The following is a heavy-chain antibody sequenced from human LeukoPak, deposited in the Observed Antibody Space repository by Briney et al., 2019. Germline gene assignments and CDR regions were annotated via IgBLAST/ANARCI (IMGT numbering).Heavy chain of an antibody. V-gene: IGHV4-39*01. J-gene: IGHJ4*02. CDR1: GGSISSSTYY. Sequence: KPSETLSLTCTVSGGSISSSTYYWGWIRQPPGKALEWIGSIYYSGSTYYNPSLKSRITIFVDTSKNQFSLKLSSVTAADTAVYYCASDGDYRPFDYWGQGTLVTVSS. CDR3: ASDGDYRPFDY. D-gene: IGHD4-17*01. CDR2: IYYSGST.